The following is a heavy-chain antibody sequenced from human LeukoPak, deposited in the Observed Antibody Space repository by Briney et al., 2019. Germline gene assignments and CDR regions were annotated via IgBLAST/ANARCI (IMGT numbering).Heavy chain of an antibody. CDR1: GFTFSSYV. CDR3: AKGLGRMVRGVIKSYYYGMDV. CDR2: ISGSGGST. D-gene: IGHD3-10*01. J-gene: IGHJ6*04. V-gene: IGHV3-23*01. Sequence: GGSLRLSCAASGFTFSSYVMSWVREAPGKGLEWVSAISGSGGSTYYADSVKGRFTISRDNSKNTLYLQMNSLRAEDTAVYYCAKGLGRMVRGVIKSYYYGMDVWGKGTTVTVSS.